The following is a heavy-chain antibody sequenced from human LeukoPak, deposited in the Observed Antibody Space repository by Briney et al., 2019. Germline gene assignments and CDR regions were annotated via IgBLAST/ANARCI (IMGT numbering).Heavy chain of an antibody. CDR3: AKHIPGTRSCDI. Sequence: GGSLRLSCAASGFTFSNYAITWVRQAPGKGLEWVSTIGTSVGSTYYADSVEGRFTISRDNSKSTVYLQMNSLRAEDTALYHCAKHIPGTRSCDIWGQGTMVTVS. V-gene: IGHV3-23*01. CDR2: IGTSVGST. D-gene: IGHD1-7*01. CDR1: GFTFSNYA. J-gene: IGHJ3*02.